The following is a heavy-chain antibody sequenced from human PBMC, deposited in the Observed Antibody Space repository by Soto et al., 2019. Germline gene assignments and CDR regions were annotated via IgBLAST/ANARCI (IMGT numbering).Heavy chain of an antibody. V-gene: IGHV4-59*01. Sequence: QVQLQESGPGLVKPSETLSLTCTVSGGSISSYYWSWIRQPPGKGLEWIGYIYYSGSTNYNPFLKSRVTISVDTSKHQFSLKVSSVTAADTAVYYCARVEGATVWYFDLWGRGTLVTVSS. CDR3: ARVEGATVWYFDL. CDR2: IYYSGST. J-gene: IGHJ2*01. D-gene: IGHD1-26*01. CDR1: GGSISSYY.